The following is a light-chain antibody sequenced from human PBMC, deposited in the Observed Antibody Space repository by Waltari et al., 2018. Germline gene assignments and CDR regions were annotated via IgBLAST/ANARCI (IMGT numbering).Light chain of an antibody. CDR2: EVS. Sequence: QSALTQPPSASGSPGQSVTISCTGTSSDVGGYNYVSWYQQHPGKAPKLMIYEVSKQPLGVRDRCAGSKSSNPASLTFCGRQAEEEADYYCSSYAGSNNLVFGGGTKLTVL. V-gene: IGLV2-8*01. CDR1: SSDVGGYNY. J-gene: IGLJ2*01. CDR3: SSYAGSNNLV.